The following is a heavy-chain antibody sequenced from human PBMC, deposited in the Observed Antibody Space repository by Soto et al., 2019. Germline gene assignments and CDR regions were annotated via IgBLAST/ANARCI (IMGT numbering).Heavy chain of an antibody. D-gene: IGHD3-10*01. J-gene: IGHJ3*02. CDR3: ARDSSYYCGGSSEAFDI. V-gene: IGHV1-69*06. CDR1: GGTFSSYA. CDR2: IIPIFGTA. Sequence: GTSVKVSCKASGGTFSSYAISWVRQAPGQGLEWMGGIIPIFGTANYAQKFQGRVTITADKSTSTAYMELSSLRSEDTAVYYCARDSSYYCGGSSEAFDIWGQGTMVTISS.